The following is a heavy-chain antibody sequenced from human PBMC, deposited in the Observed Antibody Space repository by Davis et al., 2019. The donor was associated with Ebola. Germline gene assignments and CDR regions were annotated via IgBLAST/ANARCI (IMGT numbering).Heavy chain of an antibody. Sequence: AASVKVSCKASGGTFSGYAINWVRQAPGQGLEWMGRIIPVLGIVKYAQNFQGRVTMTTDTSTSTAYMELRSLRSDDTAVYYCARDLVSSWNYWGQGTLVTVSS. CDR2: IIPVLGIV. V-gene: IGHV1-69*04. J-gene: IGHJ4*02. CDR1: GGTFSGYA. D-gene: IGHD6-13*01. CDR3: ARDLVSSWNY.